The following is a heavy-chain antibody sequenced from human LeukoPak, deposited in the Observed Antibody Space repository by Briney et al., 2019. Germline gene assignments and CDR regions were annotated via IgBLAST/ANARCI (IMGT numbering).Heavy chain of an antibody. J-gene: IGHJ4*02. V-gene: IGHV4-39*01. Sequence: SETLSLTCTVSGGSISSSSYNWGWIRQPPGKRLEWIGSIYYSGSTYYNPSLKSRVTISVDTSKNQFSLKLSSVTAADTAVYYCATRSKYSSSLHFDYWGQGTLVTVSS. CDR3: ATRSKYSSSLHFDY. D-gene: IGHD6-13*01. CDR2: IYYSGST. CDR1: GGSISSSSYN.